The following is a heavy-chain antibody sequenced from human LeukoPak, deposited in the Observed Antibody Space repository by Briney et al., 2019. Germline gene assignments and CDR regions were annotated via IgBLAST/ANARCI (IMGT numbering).Heavy chain of an antibody. CDR2: INHSGST. CDR1: GGSFSGYY. Sequence: SETLSLTCAVYGGSFSGYYWSWLRQPPGKGLEWLGEINHSGSTNYNPSLKSRVTISVDTSKNQFSLKLSSVTAADTAVYYCARGFPRSAWTGYYTNYYYGMDVWGQGTTVTVSS. D-gene: IGHD3/OR15-3a*01. CDR3: ARGFPRSAWTGYYTNYYYGMDV. J-gene: IGHJ6*02. V-gene: IGHV4-34*01.